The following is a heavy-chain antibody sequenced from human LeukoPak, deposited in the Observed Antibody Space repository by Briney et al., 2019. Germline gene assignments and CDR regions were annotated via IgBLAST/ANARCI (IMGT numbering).Heavy chain of an antibody. CDR2: ISSSGSTI. J-gene: IGHJ4*02. V-gene: IGHV3-48*03. Sequence: HAGGSLRLSCAASGFTFSSYEMNWVRQAPGKGLEWVSYISSSGSTIYYADSVKGRFTISRDNAKNSLYLQMNSLRAEDTAVYYCARDLSPVVRASPMGYWGQGTLVTVSS. CDR3: ARDLSPVVRASPMGY. D-gene: IGHD3-10*01. CDR1: GFTFSSYE.